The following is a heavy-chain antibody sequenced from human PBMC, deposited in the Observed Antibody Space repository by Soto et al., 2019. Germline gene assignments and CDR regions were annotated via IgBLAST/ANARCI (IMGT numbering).Heavy chain of an antibody. D-gene: IGHD4-4*01. J-gene: IGHJ4*02. CDR1: GDSISSSSYY. Sequence: SETLSLTCTVSGDSISSSSYYWGWVRQPPGKGLEWIGSIYYSGSTYYNPSLKSRVTISVDTSKNQFSLKLSSVTAADTAVHYCARSGGLQHIDYWGQGTLVTVSS. CDR2: IYYSGST. CDR3: ARSGGLQHIDY. V-gene: IGHV4-39*01.